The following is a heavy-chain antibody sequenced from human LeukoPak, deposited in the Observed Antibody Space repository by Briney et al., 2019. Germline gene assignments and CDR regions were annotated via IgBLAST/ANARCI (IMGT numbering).Heavy chain of an antibody. J-gene: IGHJ4*02. V-gene: IGHV4-59*01. Sequence: SETLSLTCTVSGGSISSYYWSWIRQPPGKGLEGIGYIYYSGSTNYNPSLKSRVTISVDTSKNQFSLKLSSVTAADTAVYYCARGARYSHPDYWGQGTLVTVSS. CDR2: IYYSGST. CDR3: ARGARYSHPDY. D-gene: IGHD5-18*01. CDR1: GGSISSYY.